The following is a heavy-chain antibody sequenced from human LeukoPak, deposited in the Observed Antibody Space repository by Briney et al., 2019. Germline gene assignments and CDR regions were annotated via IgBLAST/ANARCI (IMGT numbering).Heavy chain of an antibody. CDR3: ATAWIFGVVRATWDYYYYMDV. CDR2: FDPEDGET. V-gene: IGHV1-24*01. D-gene: IGHD3-3*01. CDR1: GYTLTELS. J-gene: IGHJ6*03. Sequence: ASVKVSCKVSGYTLTELSMHWVRQAPGKGLEWMGGFDPEDGETIYAQKFQGRVTMTEDTSTDTAYTELSSLRSEDTAVYYCATAWIFGVVRATWDYYYYMDVWGKGTTVTVSS.